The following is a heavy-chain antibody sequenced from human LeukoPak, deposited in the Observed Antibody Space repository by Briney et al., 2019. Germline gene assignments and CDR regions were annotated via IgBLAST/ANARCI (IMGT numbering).Heavy chain of an antibody. J-gene: IGHJ4*02. Sequence: GGSLRLSCAASGFTFRSYGMHWVRQAPGKGLEWVAVVTYDGSKKYYADSVKGRFTISRDNSKNTLYLQMNSLRAEDTGVYYCAKSARYGISSEDYFDYWGQGTLVTVSS. CDR2: VTYDGSKK. CDR3: AKSARYGISSEDYFDY. V-gene: IGHV3-30*18. D-gene: IGHD6-6*01. CDR1: GFTFRSYG.